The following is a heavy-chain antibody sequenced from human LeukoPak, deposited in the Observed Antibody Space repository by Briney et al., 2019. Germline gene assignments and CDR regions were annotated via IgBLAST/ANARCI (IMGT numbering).Heavy chain of an antibody. D-gene: IGHD3-22*01. Sequence: ASVMVSCKASGYTFTNYGISWVRQAPGQGLEWMSWISANNGETRYAQNFQGRVTMTTDTSTTTAYMELSRLRSDDTAVYYCAREPETYYYDSSGYRGNAFDIWGQGTMVTVSS. CDR1: GYTFTNYG. CDR3: AREPETYYYDSSGYRGNAFDI. V-gene: IGHV1-18*04. J-gene: IGHJ3*02. CDR2: ISANNGET.